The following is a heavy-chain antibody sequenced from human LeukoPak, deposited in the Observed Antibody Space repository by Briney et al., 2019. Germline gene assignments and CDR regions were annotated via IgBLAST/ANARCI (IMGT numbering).Heavy chain of an antibody. Sequence: GGSLRLSCAASGFIFRSYDMHWVRQAPGKGLEWVSSISSSGGVTYYSDSVKGRFTISRDNSKNSLYLQMNSLRAEDTAVYYCVKDRPTWPIDYWGQGTLVTVSS. V-gene: IGHV3-23*01. J-gene: IGHJ4*02. CDR3: VKDRPTWPIDY. CDR2: ISSSGGVT. D-gene: IGHD5-12*01. CDR1: GFIFRSYD.